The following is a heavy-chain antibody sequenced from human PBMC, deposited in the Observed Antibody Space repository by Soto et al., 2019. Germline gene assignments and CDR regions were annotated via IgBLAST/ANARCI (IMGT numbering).Heavy chain of an antibody. V-gene: IGHV1-18*01. CDR3: ARGGDVNYYHGMDV. CDR2: ISAYNGKT. Sequence: QVQLVQSGGEVKKPGASVKLSCTASGYTFTSYGISWVRQAPGQGLEWMGWISAYNGKTNYAQNVQGRVTMTTDTSTRTDYMDLRSLRSDDTAVYYCARGGDVNYYHGMDVWGQGTTFTVSS. D-gene: IGHD5-12*01. CDR1: GYTFTSYG. J-gene: IGHJ6*02.